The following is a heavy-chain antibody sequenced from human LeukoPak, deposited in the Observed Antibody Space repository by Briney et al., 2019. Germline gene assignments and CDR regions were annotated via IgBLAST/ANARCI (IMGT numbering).Heavy chain of an antibody. Sequence: GGSLRLSCAASGFTFSSYGMHWVRQAPGKGLEWVAVISYDGSNKYYADSVKGRFTISRDNSKNTLYLQMNSLRAEDTAVYYCAKGYYDSSGYYYVGTEYFQHWGQGTLVTVSS. CDR3: AKGYYDSSGYYYVGTEYFQH. J-gene: IGHJ1*01. V-gene: IGHV3-30*18. D-gene: IGHD3-22*01. CDR1: GFTFSSYG. CDR2: ISYDGSNK.